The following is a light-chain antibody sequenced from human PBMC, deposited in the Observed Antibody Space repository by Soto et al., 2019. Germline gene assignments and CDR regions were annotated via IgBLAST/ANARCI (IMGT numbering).Light chain of an antibody. CDR1: SSDVGAYNY. Sequence: QYALTQPASVSASPGQSITISCTGTSSDVGAYNYVSWYQQHPGKAPKLMIFDVNNRPSGVSNRFSGSKSGNTASLTISGLQAEDEADYYCSSYTRSSTLAFCGGTKLTVL. J-gene: IGLJ2*01. CDR3: SSYTRSSTLA. CDR2: DVN. V-gene: IGLV2-14*03.